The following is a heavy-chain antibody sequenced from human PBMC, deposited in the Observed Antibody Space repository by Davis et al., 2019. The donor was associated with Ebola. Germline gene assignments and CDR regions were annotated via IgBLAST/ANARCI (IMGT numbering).Heavy chain of an antibody. J-gene: IGHJ5*02. D-gene: IGHD3-16*02. V-gene: IGHV1-18*01. CDR3: ARWDPGSYHNWFDP. CDR1: GYTFTSYG. CDR2: ISGYNGNT. Sequence: AASVKVSCKASGYTFTSYGISWVRQAPGQGLEWMGWISGYNGNTNYAQKFQGRVTMTTDTSTSTAYMELRSLRSDDTAVYYCARWDPGSYHNWFDPWGQGTLVTVSS.